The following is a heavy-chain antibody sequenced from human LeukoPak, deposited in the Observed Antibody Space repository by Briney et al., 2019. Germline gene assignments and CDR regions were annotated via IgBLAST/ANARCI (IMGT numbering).Heavy chain of an antibody. V-gene: IGHV4-61*02. Sequence: SETLSLTCTVSGGSISSGLYYWNWIRQPAGKGLEWIVRIHTSGSTNYNPSLKSRVTMSLHPSKNQFSLKLPSVTAADSAAYYCATSSWLRDANFDYWGQGTLVTVSS. CDR2: IHTSGST. CDR3: ATSSWLRDANFDY. D-gene: IGHD6-13*01. CDR1: GGSISSGLYY. J-gene: IGHJ4*02.